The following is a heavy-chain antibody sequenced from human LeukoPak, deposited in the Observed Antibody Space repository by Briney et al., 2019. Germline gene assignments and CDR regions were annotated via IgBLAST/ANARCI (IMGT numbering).Heavy chain of an antibody. D-gene: IGHD3-10*02. J-gene: IGHJ6*02. V-gene: IGHV3-23*01. CDR2: IHGSGVYT. CDR3: ARDLHYYVAMYV. Sequence: GGSLRLSCTASGFTFTNHAMSWVRQTPGKGLEWVATIHGSGVYTDYAESVKGRFTISRDNSKSMLFLQLNSLRAEDTALYYCARDLHYYVAMYVWGQGTTVTVSS. CDR1: GFTFTNHA.